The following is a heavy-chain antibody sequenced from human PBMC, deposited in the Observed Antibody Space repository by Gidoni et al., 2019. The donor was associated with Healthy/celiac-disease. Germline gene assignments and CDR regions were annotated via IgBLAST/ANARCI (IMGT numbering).Heavy chain of an antibody. CDR1: GFPFSSYA. Sequence: EVQLLESGGGLVQPGGSLRLSCAASGFPFSSYAMSWVRQAPGKGLEWVSAISGSGGSTYYADSVKGRFTISRDNSKNTLYLQMNSLRAEDTAVYYCAKGKVPFTVVTHGDEPGGQGTLVTVSS. CDR2: ISGSGGST. CDR3: AKGKVPFTVVTHGDEP. D-gene: IGHD2-21*02. V-gene: IGHV3-23*01. J-gene: IGHJ5*02.